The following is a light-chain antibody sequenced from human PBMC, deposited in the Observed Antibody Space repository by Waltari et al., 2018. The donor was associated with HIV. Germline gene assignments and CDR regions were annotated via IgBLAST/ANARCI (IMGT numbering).Light chain of an antibody. CDR1: SSNIGDNT. CDR3: ATWDDSLNGHL. V-gene: IGLV1-44*01. J-gene: IGLJ3*02. Sequence: QSALTQPPSASGTPGQRVTIFCSGSSSNIGDNTVNWYQVLPGMAPKLFIYSRKQPPSGVPDRFSCSSAGTSASLDIIGRQSEDEAYYYCATWDDSLNGHLFGGGNKMTGL. CDR2: SRK.